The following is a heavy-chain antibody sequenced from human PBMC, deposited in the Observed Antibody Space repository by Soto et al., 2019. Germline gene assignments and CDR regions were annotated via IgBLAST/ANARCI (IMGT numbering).Heavy chain of an antibody. CDR3: ARDRWRQYSSGWVGYFDY. D-gene: IGHD6-19*01. CDR1: GGSISSGGYY. V-gene: IGHV4-31*03. J-gene: IGHJ4*02. Sequence: QVQLQESGPGLVKPSQTLSLTCTVSGGSISSGGYYWSWIRQHPGKGLEWIGYIYYSGSTYYTPSLNSRVTISVDTSKNQFSLKLSSVTAADTAVYYCARDRWRQYSSGWVGYFDYWCQGNLVTVSS. CDR2: IYYSGST.